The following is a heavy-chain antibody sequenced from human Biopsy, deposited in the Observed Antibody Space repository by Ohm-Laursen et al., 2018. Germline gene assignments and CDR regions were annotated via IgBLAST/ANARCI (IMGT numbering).Heavy chain of an antibody. J-gene: IGHJ6*02. CDR3: ARDRIAYCTATSCDNFGLDV. CDR1: SASINLYY. V-gene: IGHV4-59*01. Sequence: SDTLSLTCTVSSASINLYYWGWIRQSPGKGLEWIGYINHSGHTNYNPSLKSRLTMSVDTSKNQFPLKLTSVTAVDTAVYYCARDRIAYCTATSCDNFGLDVWGQGTTVTVSS. D-gene: IGHD2-8*02. CDR2: INHSGHT.